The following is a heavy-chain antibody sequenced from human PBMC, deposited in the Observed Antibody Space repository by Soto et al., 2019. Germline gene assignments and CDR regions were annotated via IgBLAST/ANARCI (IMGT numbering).Heavy chain of an antibody. CDR1: GFTFSTYW. J-gene: IGHJ6*02. CDR3: ARGGGIVVGLDV. Sequence: VQLVESGGGLVQPGGSLRLSCAGTGFTFSTYWMHWVRQVPGKGLEWVSRVKTDGTNTGYADSVKGRFTISRDNAKNTLYLEMNNLRADDPAVYYCARGGGIVVGLDVWGQGTTVTVSS. D-gene: IGHD2-15*01. V-gene: IGHV3-74*01. CDR2: VKTDGTNT.